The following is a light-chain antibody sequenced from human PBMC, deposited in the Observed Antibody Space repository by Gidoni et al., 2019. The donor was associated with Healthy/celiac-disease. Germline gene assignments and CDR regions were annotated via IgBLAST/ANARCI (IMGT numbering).Light chain of an antibody. V-gene: IGKV3-11*01. J-gene: IGKJ2*01. CDR3: QQRSNWPLMYT. CDR1: QSVSSY. CDR2: DAS. Sequence: EIVLTQSPATLSLSPGEGATLSCRASQSVSSYLAWYQQKPAQAPRLLIYDASNRATGIPARFSGSGSGTDFTLTISSLEPEDFAVYYCQQRSNWPLMYTFGQGTKLEIK.